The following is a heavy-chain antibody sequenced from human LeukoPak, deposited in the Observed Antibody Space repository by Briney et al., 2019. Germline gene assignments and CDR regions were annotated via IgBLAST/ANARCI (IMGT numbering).Heavy chain of an antibody. CDR1: GGSISSGGYS. D-gene: IGHD3-10*01. V-gene: IGHV4-30-2*01. J-gene: IGHJ4*02. CDR2: IYHSGST. Sequence: PSQTLSLTCAVSGGSISSGGYSWSWIRQPPGKGLEWIGYIYHSGSTYYNPSLKSRVTISVDRSKNQFSLKLSSVTAADTAVYYCARVSGSGSYYFDYWGQGTLVTVSS. CDR3: ARVSGSGSYYFDY.